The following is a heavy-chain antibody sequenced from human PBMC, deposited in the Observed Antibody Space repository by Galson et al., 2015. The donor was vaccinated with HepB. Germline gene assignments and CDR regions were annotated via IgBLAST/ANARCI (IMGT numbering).Heavy chain of an antibody. V-gene: IGHV1-3*01. CDR1: GYTFTSYA. Sequence: QSGAEVKKPGASVKVSCKASGYTFTSYAMHWVRQAPGQRLEWMGWINAGNGNTKYSQKFQGRVTITRDTSANTAYMELSSLRSEDTAVYYCARVLWGDCSGGSCSLYYGMDVWGQGTTVTVSS. J-gene: IGHJ6*02. CDR2: INAGNGNT. D-gene: IGHD2-15*01. CDR3: ARVLWGDCSGGSCSLYYGMDV.